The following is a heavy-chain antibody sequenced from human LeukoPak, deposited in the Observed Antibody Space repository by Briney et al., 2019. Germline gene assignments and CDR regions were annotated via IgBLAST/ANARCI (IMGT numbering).Heavy chain of an antibody. Sequence: ASVKVSCKASGYTFTSYGISWVRQAPGQGLEWMGWISAYNGNTNYAQKLQGRVTMTTDTSTSTAYMELRSLRSDDTAVYYCARDGWGTTITVIYYYYYMDVWGKGTTVTVSS. V-gene: IGHV1-18*01. CDR1: GYTFTSYG. CDR2: ISAYNGNT. J-gene: IGHJ6*03. CDR3: ARDGWGTTITVIYYYYYMDV. D-gene: IGHD4-11*01.